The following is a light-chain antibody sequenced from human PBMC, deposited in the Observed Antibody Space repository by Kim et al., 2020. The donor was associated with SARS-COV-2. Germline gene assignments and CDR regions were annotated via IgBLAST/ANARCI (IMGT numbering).Light chain of an antibody. CDR3: SSYTSSSTYVV. V-gene: IGLV2-14*04. J-gene: IGLJ2*01. CDR2: DVS. Sequence: QSITISCTGTSSDVGGYNYVSWYQQHPGKAPKLMIYDVSKRPSGVSNRFSGSKSGNTASLTISGLQAEDEADYYCSSYTSSSTYVVFDGGTKLTVL. CDR1: SSDVGGYNY.